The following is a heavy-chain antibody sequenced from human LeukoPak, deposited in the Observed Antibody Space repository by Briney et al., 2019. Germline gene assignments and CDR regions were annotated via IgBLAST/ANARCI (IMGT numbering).Heavy chain of an antibody. V-gene: IGHV3-23*01. D-gene: IGHD2-21*02. Sequence: GGSLRLSCAASGFIFSSYWMSWVRQAPGKGLEWVSTLSGTGGNTYYADSVRGRFTISRDNSKNTLYLQMNSLRAEDTAVYYCAKAWALTYLGGVDSWGQGTLVTVSS. J-gene: IGHJ4*02. CDR1: GFIFSSYW. CDR3: AKAWALTYLGGVDS. CDR2: LSGTGGNT.